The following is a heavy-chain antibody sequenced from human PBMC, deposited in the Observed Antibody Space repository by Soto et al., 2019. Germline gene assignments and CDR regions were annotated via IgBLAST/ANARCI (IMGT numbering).Heavy chain of an antibody. Sequence: GGSLRLSCAASGFTFSSYGMHWVRQAPGKGLEWVAVISYDGSNKYYADSVKGRFTISRDNSKNTLYLQMNSLRAEDTAVYYCAKDVEAARPGRYYYYGMDVWGQGTTVTVSS. D-gene: IGHD6-6*01. CDR3: AKDVEAARPGRYYYYGMDV. V-gene: IGHV3-30*18. CDR2: ISYDGSNK. CDR1: GFTFSSYG. J-gene: IGHJ6*02.